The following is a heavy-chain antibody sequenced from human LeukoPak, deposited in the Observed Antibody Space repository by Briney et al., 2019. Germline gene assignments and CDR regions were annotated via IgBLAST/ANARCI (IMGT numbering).Heavy chain of an antibody. Sequence: PSETLSLTCSVSGGSISSYYWSWIRQPAGKGPEWIGRIYTSGSTNYNPSLKSRVTMSVDTSKNQFSLKLSSVTAADTAVYYCARDFFGGKPYYFDYWGQGTLVTVSS. V-gene: IGHV4-4*07. D-gene: IGHD3-10*01. CDR3: ARDFFGGKPYYFDY. CDR2: IYTSGST. CDR1: GGSISSYY. J-gene: IGHJ4*02.